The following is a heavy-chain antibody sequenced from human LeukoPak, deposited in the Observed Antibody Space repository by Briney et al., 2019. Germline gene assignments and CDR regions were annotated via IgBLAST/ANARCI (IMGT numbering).Heavy chain of an antibody. V-gene: IGHV4-39*01. CDR3: AKTYYYDSSGYNHPGDPFDY. CDR1: GGSISSSSYY. CDR2: IYYSGST. Sequence: SETLSLTCTVSGGSISSSSYYWGWIRQPPGKGLEWIGSIYYSGSTYYNPSLKSRVTISVDTSKNQFSLKLNSVTAADTAVYYCAKTYYYDSSGYNHPGDPFDYWGQGTLVTVSS. D-gene: IGHD3-22*01. J-gene: IGHJ4*02.